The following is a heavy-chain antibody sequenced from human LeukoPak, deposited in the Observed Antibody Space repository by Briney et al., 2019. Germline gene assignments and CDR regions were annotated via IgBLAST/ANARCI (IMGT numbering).Heavy chain of an antibody. D-gene: IGHD6-19*01. CDR1: GFTFSGYS. CDR3: ARDSGSGWSNDY. V-gene: IGHV3-48*02. Sequence: GGSLRLSCLASGFTFSGYSMNWVRQAPGKGLEWVSYISISSTTINYADSVKGRFTISRDNAKNSLYLQMNSLRDEDTAVYYCARDSGSGWSNDYWGQGTLVTVSS. J-gene: IGHJ4*02. CDR2: ISISSTTI.